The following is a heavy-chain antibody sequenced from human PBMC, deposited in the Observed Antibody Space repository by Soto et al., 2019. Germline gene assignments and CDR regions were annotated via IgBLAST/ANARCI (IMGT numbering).Heavy chain of an antibody. CDR1: GGSISNDGYA. CDR3: ARGTTDYYYDTTGYHGSGYHDYGMDV. V-gene: IGHV4-30-2*01. CDR2: IYHSGST. J-gene: IGHJ6*02. D-gene: IGHD3-22*01. Sequence: LSLTCAVSGGSISNDGYAWSWVRQPPGKGLEWIGYIYHSGSTYYNPSLESRVTISVDRSKDQFSPKLSSVTAADTAVYYCARGTTDYYYDTTGYHGSGYHDYGMDVWRQGPTVPVS.